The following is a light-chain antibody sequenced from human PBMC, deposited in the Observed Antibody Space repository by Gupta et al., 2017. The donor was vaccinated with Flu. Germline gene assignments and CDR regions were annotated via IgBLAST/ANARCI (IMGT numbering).Light chain of an antibody. Sequence: QSALTQPASVSGSPGQSINISCTGTSSDFGRSNSVSWYRQDPGNAPKLIIFDVSSRPSGVSSRFSGSKSGNTASLTISGLQAEDETDYYCSSYTSTDTFYVFGTGTKVTVL. J-gene: IGLJ1*01. CDR1: SSDFGRSNS. CDR3: SSYTSTDTFYV. V-gene: IGLV2-14*01. CDR2: DVS.